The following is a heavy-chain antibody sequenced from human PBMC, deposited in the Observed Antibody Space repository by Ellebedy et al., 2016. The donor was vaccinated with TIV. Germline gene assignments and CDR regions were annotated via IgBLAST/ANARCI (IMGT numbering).Heavy chain of an antibody. J-gene: IGHJ2*01. V-gene: IGHV1-18*01. D-gene: IGHD4-23*01. Sequence: ASVKVSCKASGYTFTSYGISWVRQAPGQGLEWMGWISAYNGNTNYAQKLQGRVTMTTDTSTSTAYMELRSLRSDDTAVYYCARVRWLNDYWYFDLWGRGTLVTVSS. CDR2: ISAYNGNT. CDR1: GYTFTSYG. CDR3: ARVRWLNDYWYFDL.